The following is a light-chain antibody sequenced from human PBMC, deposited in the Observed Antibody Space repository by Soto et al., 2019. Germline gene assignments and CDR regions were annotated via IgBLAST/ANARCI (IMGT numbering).Light chain of an antibody. J-gene: IGKJ1*01. CDR1: QSVSSSY. CDR3: QQHGSSPWT. V-gene: IGKV3-20*01. CDR2: GAS. Sequence: EIVLTQSPGTLSLSPGERATLSCRARQSVSSSYLAWYQQKPGQAPRPLIYGASSRAIGIPDRFSGSGSGTDFTLTISRLEPEDFAVYYCQQHGSSPWTLGQGTKVEIK.